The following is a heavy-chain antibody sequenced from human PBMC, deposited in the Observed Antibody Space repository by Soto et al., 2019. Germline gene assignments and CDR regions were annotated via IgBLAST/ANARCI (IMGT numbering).Heavy chain of an antibody. D-gene: IGHD3-22*01. CDR2: IYYSGST. V-gene: IGHV4-31*03. CDR1: GGSISSGGYY. J-gene: IGHJ3*02. CDR3: ARFNPTYYYDSSGYYEAFDI. Sequence: LTCTVSGGSISSGGYYWSWIRQHPGKGLEWIGYIYYSGSTYYNPSLKSRVTISVDTSKNQFSLKLSSVTAADTAVYYCARFNPTYYYDSSGYYEAFDIWGQGTMVTVSS.